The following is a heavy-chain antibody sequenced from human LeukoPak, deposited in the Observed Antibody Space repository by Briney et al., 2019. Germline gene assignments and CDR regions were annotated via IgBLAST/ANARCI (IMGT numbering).Heavy chain of an antibody. CDR2: ISSSSSYI. D-gene: IGHD2-2*01. Sequence: GGSLRLSCAASGFTFSSYSMNWVRQAPGKGLEWVSSISSSSSYIYYADSVKGRFTISRDNAKNSLYLQMNSLRAEDTAVYCCARDDCSSTSCLLFDYWGQGTLVTVSS. V-gene: IGHV3-21*01. J-gene: IGHJ4*02. CDR3: ARDDCSSTSCLLFDY. CDR1: GFTFSSYS.